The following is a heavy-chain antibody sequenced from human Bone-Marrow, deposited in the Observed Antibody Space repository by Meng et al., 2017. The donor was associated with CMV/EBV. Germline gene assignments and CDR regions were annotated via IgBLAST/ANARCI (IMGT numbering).Heavy chain of an antibody. J-gene: IGHJ4*02. CDR3: ARDEYSSGWGDYFDY. CDR1: RFSFSSYA. CDR2: IYSGGSST. Sequence: GGSLRLSCAASRFSFSSYAMSWVRQAPGKALQWVSVIYSGGSSTYYADSVKGRFTISRDNSKNTLYLQMNSLRAEDTAVYYCARDEYSSGWGDYFDYWGQGTLVTVSS. D-gene: IGHD6-19*01. V-gene: IGHV3-23*03.